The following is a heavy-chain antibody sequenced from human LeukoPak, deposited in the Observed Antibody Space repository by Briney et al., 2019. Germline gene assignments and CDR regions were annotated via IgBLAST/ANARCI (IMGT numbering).Heavy chain of an antibody. Sequence: GGSLRLSCTASGFAFSVYAMSWLRQPPGKGLEWVSTIIANSGTTSYAASVRGRFTISRDNSKNTLYLQQNTLRADDTATYYCAKPISGGLAVTADWFHPWGQGTLVVVSS. CDR2: IIANSGTT. CDR3: AKPISGGLAVTADWFHP. CDR1: GFAFSVYA. V-gene: IGHV3-23*01. D-gene: IGHD6-19*01. J-gene: IGHJ5*01.